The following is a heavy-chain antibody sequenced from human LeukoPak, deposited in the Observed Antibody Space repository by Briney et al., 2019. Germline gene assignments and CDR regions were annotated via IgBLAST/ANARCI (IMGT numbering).Heavy chain of an antibody. V-gene: IGHV1-8*01. CDR2: MNPNSGNT. CDR3: ARDCSRTSCYTRFGY. CDR1: GYTFTSYD. D-gene: IGHD2-2*02. J-gene: IGHJ4*02. Sequence: GASLKVSCKASGYTFTSYDINWVRQATGQGLEWMGWMNPNSGNTGYAQKFQGRVTITRDTSISTAYMKLSGLRSEDTGVYFCARDCSRTSCYTRFGYWGQGTLVTVSS.